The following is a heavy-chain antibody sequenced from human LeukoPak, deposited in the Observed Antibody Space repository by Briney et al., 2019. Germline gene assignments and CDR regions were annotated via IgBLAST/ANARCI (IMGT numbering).Heavy chain of an antibody. Sequence: GGSLRLSCAASGFTFSSYAMHWVRRAPGKGLEWVAVISYDGSNKYYADSVKGRFTISRDNSKNTLYLQMNSLRAEDTAVYYCARVQLVLVSYYYGMDVWGQGTTVTVSS. D-gene: IGHD6-6*01. CDR3: ARVQLVLVSYYYGMDV. CDR1: GFTFSSYA. V-gene: IGHV3-30-3*01. CDR2: ISYDGSNK. J-gene: IGHJ6*02.